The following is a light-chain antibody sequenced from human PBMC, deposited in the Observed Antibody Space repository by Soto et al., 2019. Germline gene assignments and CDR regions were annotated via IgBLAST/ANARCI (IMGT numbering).Light chain of an antibody. V-gene: IGLV4-69*01. CDR3: QTWGTGIVV. CDR1: SGHSSYA. J-gene: IGLJ2*01. CDR2: FNSDGSH. Sequence: QLVLTQSPSASASLGASVKLTCTLSSGHSSYAIAWHQQQPEKGPRYLMKFNSDGSHSKGDGIPDRFSGSSSGAERYLTISSLQSEDVADYYCQTWGTGIVVFGGGTKLTVL.